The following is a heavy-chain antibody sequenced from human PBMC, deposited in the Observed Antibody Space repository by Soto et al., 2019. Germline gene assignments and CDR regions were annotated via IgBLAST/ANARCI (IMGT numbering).Heavy chain of an antibody. CDR3: ASLVSAWYPYYYYGMDV. CDR2: ISYDGSNK. CDR1: GFTFSSYA. V-gene: IGHV3-30-3*01. Sequence: PGGSLRLSCAASGFTFSSYAMHWVRQAPGKGLEWVAVISYDGSNKYYADSVKGRFTISRDNSKNTLYLQMNSLRAEDTAVYYCASLVSAWYPYYYYGMDVWGQGTTVTVSS. D-gene: IGHD6-13*01. J-gene: IGHJ6*02.